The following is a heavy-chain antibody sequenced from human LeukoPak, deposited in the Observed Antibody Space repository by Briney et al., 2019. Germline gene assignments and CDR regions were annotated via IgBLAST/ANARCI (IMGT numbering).Heavy chain of an antibody. CDR3: ARQSRSGWDPFDY. Sequence: KTSETLSLTCAVYGGSFSGYYWSWIRQPPGKGLEWIGEINHSGSTNYNPSLKSRVTISVDTSKNQFSLKLSSVTAADTAVYYCARQSRSGWDPFDYWGQGTLVTVSS. CDR2: INHSGST. D-gene: IGHD6-19*01. V-gene: IGHV4-34*01. CDR1: GGSFSGYY. J-gene: IGHJ4*02.